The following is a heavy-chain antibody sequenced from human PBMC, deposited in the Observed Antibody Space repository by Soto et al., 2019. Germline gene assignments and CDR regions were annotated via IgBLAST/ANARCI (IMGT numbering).Heavy chain of an antibody. V-gene: IGHV3-53*01. CDR3: VQTTGWPGFDF. CDR1: GFAVSSKY. CDR2: IYGDGTT. J-gene: IGHJ4*02. D-gene: IGHD6-19*01. Sequence: EVQLVESGGGLIQPGGSLRLSCAASGFAVSSKYMTWVRQAPGKGLEWVSVIYGDGTTYYADSVKGRFTISRDTSTNTLYLQMNSLRAEDTAVYYCVQTTGWPGFDFWGQGTLVTVSS.